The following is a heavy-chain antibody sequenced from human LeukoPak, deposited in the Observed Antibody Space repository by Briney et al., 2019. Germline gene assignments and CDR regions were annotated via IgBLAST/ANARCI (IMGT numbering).Heavy chain of an antibody. CDR3: AKDLLLWFGESTTSEEFYYYYGMDV. CDR2: ISGSGGST. CDR1: GFTFSSYA. D-gene: IGHD3-10*01. V-gene: IGHV3-23*01. Sequence: GGSLRLSCAASGFTFSSYAMSWVRQAPGKGLEWVSAISGSGGSTYYADSVKGRFTISRDNAKNSLYLQMNSLRAEDTAVYYCAKDLLLWFGESTTSEEFYYYYGMDVWGQGTTVTVSS. J-gene: IGHJ6*02.